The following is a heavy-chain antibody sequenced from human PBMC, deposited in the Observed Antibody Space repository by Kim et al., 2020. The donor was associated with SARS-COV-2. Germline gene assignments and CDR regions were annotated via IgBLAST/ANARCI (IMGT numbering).Heavy chain of an antibody. J-gene: IGHJ4*02. V-gene: IGHV3-30*01. D-gene: IGHD3-22*01. Sequence: FTISRDNSKNTLYLQMNSLRAEDTAVYYCARAPPYLEDMIVVVITYYFDYWGQGTLVTVSS. CDR3: ARAPPYLEDMIVVVITYYFDY.